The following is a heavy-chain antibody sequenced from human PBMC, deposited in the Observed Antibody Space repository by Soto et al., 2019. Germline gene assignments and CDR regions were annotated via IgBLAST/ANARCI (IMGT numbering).Heavy chain of an antibody. CDR1: GFTVSSNY. J-gene: IGHJ5*02. V-gene: IGHV3-53*04. Sequence: EVQLVESGGGLVQPGGSLRLSCAASGFTVSSNYMSWVRQAPGKGLEWVSVIYSGGSTYYADSVKGRFTISRHNSKNTLYLQMNSLRAEDTAVYYCAREPNYSNYRGWFDPWGQGILVTVSS. D-gene: IGHD4-4*01. CDR2: IYSGGST. CDR3: AREPNYSNYRGWFDP.